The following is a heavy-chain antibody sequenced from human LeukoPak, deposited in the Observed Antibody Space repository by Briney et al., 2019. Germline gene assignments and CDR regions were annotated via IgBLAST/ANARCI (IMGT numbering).Heavy chain of an antibody. CDR3: ARDQWEIDCSSTSCYEGGY. D-gene: IGHD2-2*01. V-gene: IGHV3-30-3*01. J-gene: IGHJ4*02. Sequence: QTGGSLRLSCAASGFTFSSYAMSWVRQAPGKGLEWVAVISYDGSNKYYADSVKGRFTISRDNSKNTLYLQMNSLRAEDTAVYYCARDQWEIDCSSTSCYEGGYWGQGTLVTVSS. CDR1: GFTFSSYA. CDR2: ISYDGSNK.